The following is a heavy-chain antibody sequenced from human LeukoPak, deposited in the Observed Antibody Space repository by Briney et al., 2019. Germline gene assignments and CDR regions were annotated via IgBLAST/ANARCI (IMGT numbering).Heavy chain of an antibody. CDR2: VYYSGST. CDR3: ARHGSNDHALGIYYYYGMDV. CDR1: GGSISSYY. V-gene: IGHV4-59*08. Sequence: PSETLSLTCTVSGGSISSYYWSWIRQPPGKGLEWIGYVYYSGSTNYNPSLKSRVTISVDTSKNQFSLKLSSVTAADTAVYYCARHGSNDHALGIYYYYGMDVWGQGTTVTVSS. J-gene: IGHJ6*02. D-gene: IGHD1-26*01.